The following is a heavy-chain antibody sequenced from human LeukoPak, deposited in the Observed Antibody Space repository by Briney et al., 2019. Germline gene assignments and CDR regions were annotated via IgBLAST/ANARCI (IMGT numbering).Heavy chain of an antibody. Sequence: GASVKVSCKASGYTFTSYAMNWVRQAPGQGLEWMGWINTNTGNPTYAQGFTGRFVFSLDTSVSTAYLQINSLRAEDTAVYYCARIVPGLGSRWDYFEYWGQGTLVTVSS. CDR3: ARIVPGLGSRWDYFEY. CDR2: INTNTGNP. D-gene: IGHD6-13*01. V-gene: IGHV7-4-1*02. CDR1: GYTFTSYA. J-gene: IGHJ4*02.